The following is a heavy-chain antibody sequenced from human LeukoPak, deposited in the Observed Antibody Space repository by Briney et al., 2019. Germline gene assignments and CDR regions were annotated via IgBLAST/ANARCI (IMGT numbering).Heavy chain of an antibody. CDR1: GFTFSSYS. D-gene: IGHD2-21*01. Sequence: GGSLRLSCAASGFTFSSYSMNWVRQAPGKGLEWDSYISSSSSTIYYADSVKGRFTISRDNAKNSLYLQMNSLRAEDTAVYYCARESPSYCGGDCYLSWGQGTLVTVSS. J-gene: IGHJ4*02. CDR2: ISSSSSTI. CDR3: ARESPSYCGGDCYLS. V-gene: IGHV3-48*01.